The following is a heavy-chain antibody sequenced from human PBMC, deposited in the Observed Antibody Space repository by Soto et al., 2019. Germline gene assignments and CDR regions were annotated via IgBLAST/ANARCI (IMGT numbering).Heavy chain of an antibody. Sequence: ASLNGYCKGSGYTFTGYYMHWVRKNPGQGLEWMGWINPNSGGTNYAQKFQGRVTMTRDTSISTAYMELSRLRSDDTAVYYCARSSGSYYNWFDPWGQGTLVTVSS. CDR3: ARSSGSYYNWFDP. CDR2: INPNSGGT. V-gene: IGHV1-2*02. J-gene: IGHJ5*02. D-gene: IGHD1-26*01. CDR1: GYTFTGYY.